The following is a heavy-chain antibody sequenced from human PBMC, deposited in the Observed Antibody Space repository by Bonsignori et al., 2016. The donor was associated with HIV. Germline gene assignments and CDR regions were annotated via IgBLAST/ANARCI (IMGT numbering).Heavy chain of an antibody. V-gene: IGHV5-51*01. CDR2: IYPGDSDT. CDR3: ARLAPNIPGIPPDYVDV. J-gene: IGHJ6*03. Sequence: VRQMPGKGLEWMGSIYPGDSDTRYSPSLQGQVTISADKSISTAFLQWSSLKASDTAMYYCARLAPNIPGIPPDYVDVWGKGTTVTVSS. D-gene: IGHD6-13*01.